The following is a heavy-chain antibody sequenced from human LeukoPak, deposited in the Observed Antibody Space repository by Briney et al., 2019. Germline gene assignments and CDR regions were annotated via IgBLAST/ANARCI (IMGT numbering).Heavy chain of an antibody. D-gene: IGHD5-18*01. CDR2: INSDGSIT. V-gene: IGHV3-74*01. Sequence: GGSLRPSCAASGFTFSSYWMHWVRQAPGKGLVWVSRINSDGSITSYADSVKGRFTISRDNAKNTLYLQMNSLRAEDTAVYYCVRGRGYSYGDNWYFDLWGRGTLVTVSS. J-gene: IGHJ2*01. CDR1: GFTFSSYW. CDR3: VRGRGYSYGDNWYFDL.